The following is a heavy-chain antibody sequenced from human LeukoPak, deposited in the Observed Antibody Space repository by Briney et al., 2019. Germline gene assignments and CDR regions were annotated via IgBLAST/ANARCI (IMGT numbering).Heavy chain of an antibody. V-gene: IGHV4-59*12. Sequence: SETLSLTCTVSGGSISSYHWSWIRQPPGKGLEWIGNIYSSGSTNYNPSLESRVTISIDTSKNQFSLRLNAVTAADTAVFYCASLRVPGYFDYWGQGTLVTVSS. J-gene: IGHJ4*03. CDR2: IYSSGST. CDR3: ASLRVPGYFDY. D-gene: IGHD3-16*01. CDR1: GGSISSYH.